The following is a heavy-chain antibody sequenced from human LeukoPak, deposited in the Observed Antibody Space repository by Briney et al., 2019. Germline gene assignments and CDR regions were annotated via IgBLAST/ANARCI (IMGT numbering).Heavy chain of an antibody. Sequence: ATVKVSCKASGYTFTSYGISWVRQAPGQGLEWMGWISAYNGNTNYAQKLQGRVTMTTDTSTSTAYMELRSLRSDDTAVYYCARDTYDYVWGSDFDYWGQGTLVTVSS. CDR1: GYTFTSYG. D-gene: IGHD3-16*01. J-gene: IGHJ4*02. CDR2: ISAYNGNT. CDR3: ARDTYDYVWGSDFDY. V-gene: IGHV1-18*01.